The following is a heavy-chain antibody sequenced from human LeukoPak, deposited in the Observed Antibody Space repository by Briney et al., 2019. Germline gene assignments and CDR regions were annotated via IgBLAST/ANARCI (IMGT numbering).Heavy chain of an antibody. CDR3: ARDRVVVPAAFDY. CDR2: INPNSGDT. V-gene: IGHV1-2*02. Sequence: ASVTVSCKASGYTFTAYYMHWVRQAPGQGLEWMGWINPNSGDTNYAQKFQGRVTMTRDTSISTAYMELSRLRSDDTAVYYCARDRVVVPAAFDYWGQGTLVTVSS. J-gene: IGHJ4*02. D-gene: IGHD2-2*01. CDR1: GYTFTAYY.